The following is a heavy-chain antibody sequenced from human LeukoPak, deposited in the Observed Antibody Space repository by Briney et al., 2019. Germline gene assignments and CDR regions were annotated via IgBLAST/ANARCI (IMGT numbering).Heavy chain of an antibody. CDR3: ARRIAVAGADGFDY. Sequence: KGGESQKISCKGSGYTFTSYWIAWVRQMPGKGLEWMGIIYPGDSDARYSPSFQGQVTISADKSISTAYLQWNSVKASDNAMYYCARRIAVAGADGFDYWGQGTLVTVSS. J-gene: IGHJ4*02. CDR2: IYPGDSDA. V-gene: IGHV5-51*01. CDR1: GYTFTSYW. D-gene: IGHD6-19*01.